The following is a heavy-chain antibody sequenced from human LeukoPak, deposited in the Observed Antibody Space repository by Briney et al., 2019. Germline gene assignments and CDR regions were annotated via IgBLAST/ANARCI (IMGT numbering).Heavy chain of an antibody. CDR3: ARDRSYDSSGYLTG. D-gene: IGHD3-22*01. Sequence: GGSLRLSCAASGFTFSSYSMSWVRQAPGKGLEWVSSISSSSSYIYYADSVKGRFTIPRDNAKNSLYLQMNSLRAEDTAVYYCARDRSYDSSGYLTGWGQGTLVTVSS. CDR1: GFTFSSYS. CDR2: ISSSSSYI. V-gene: IGHV3-21*01. J-gene: IGHJ4*02.